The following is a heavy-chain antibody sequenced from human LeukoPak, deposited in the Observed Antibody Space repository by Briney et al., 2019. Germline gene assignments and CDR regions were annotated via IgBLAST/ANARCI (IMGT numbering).Heavy chain of an antibody. V-gene: IGHV4-34*01. Sequence: SETPSLTCAVYGGSFSGYYWSWIRQPPGKGLEWIGEINHSGSTNYNPSLKSRVTISVDTSKNQFSLKLSSVTAADTAVYYCARGGQYSSSRPLDYWGQGTLVTVSS. CDR3: ARGGQYSSSRPLDY. CDR2: INHSGST. CDR1: GGSFSGYY. J-gene: IGHJ4*02. D-gene: IGHD6-6*01.